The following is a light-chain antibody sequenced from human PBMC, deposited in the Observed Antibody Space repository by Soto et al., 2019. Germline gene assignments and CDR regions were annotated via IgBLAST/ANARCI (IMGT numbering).Light chain of an antibody. V-gene: IGLV2-11*01. CDR3: CSYAGRSTLYV. CDR1: SSDVGGYNY. CDR2: DVS. Sequence: QSVLTQPRSVSGSPGQSVTISCTGTSSDVGGYNYVSWYQQHPGKAPKLMIYDVSKRPSGVPDRFSGSKSGNTASPTISGLQAEDEADYYCCSYAGRSTLYVLGTGTKVTVL. J-gene: IGLJ1*01.